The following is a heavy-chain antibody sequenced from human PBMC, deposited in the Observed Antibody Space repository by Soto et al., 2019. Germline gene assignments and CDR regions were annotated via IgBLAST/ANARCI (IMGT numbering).Heavy chain of an antibody. CDR3: ATLPNVDGGVGGRYFDL. V-gene: IGHV3-73*01. CDR2: IRNKVNSYAT. J-gene: IGHJ2*01. D-gene: IGHD4-17*01. CDR1: GFTFTDAW. Sequence: PGGSLRLSCTASGFTFTDAWMSWVRQAPGKGLEWVGRIRNKVNSYATVYPASVRGRFRLSRDDSKNTAYLQMNSLRTDDTAVYYCATLPNVDGGVGGRYFDLWGRGTLVTVSS.